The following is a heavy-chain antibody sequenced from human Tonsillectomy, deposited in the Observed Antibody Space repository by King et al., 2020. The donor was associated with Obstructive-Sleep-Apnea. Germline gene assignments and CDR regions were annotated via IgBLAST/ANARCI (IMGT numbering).Heavy chain of an antibody. J-gene: IGHJ4*02. CDR3: ARDRDYYGSGSNYNSGYFDY. Sequence: VQLVESGAEVKKPGSSVKVSCKTSGGTFGSYAISWVRQAPGQGLEWMGRIIPIFGIANHAQKFQGRVTITADKSTSTAYMELSSLRSEDTAVYYCARDRDYYGSGSNYNSGYFDYWGQGTLVTVSS. CDR2: IIPIFGIA. V-gene: IGHV1-69*09. D-gene: IGHD3-10*01. CDR1: GGTFGSYA.